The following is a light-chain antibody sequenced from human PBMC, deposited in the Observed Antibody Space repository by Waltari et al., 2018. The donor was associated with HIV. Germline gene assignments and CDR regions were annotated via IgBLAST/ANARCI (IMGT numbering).Light chain of an antibody. Sequence: DILLTPSPATIPVYPGGRVTASCRASQIVDDKLAWYQQTPGQSTRLLIYHSSVRAAGVPTRFGGAGSATNFTLTITGLQSEDFTLYFCQQYHHWPPLTFGGGSRVELK. CDR3: QQYHHWPPLT. CDR1: QIVDDK. CDR2: HSS. J-gene: IGKJ4*01. V-gene: IGKV3D-15*01.